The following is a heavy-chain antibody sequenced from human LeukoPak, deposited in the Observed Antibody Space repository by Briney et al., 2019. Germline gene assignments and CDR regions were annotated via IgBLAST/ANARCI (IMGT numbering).Heavy chain of an antibody. J-gene: IGHJ4*02. CDR2: ISAYNGNT. V-gene: IGHV1-18*01. Sequence: ASVKVSCKASGYTFINYAISWVRQAPGQGLEWMGWISAYNGNTNYAQKLQGRVTMTTDTSTSTAYMELRSLRSDDTAVYYCARKDHRRAYDYWGQGTLVTVSS. CDR3: ARKDHRRAYDY. D-gene: IGHD1-14*01. CDR1: GYTFINYA.